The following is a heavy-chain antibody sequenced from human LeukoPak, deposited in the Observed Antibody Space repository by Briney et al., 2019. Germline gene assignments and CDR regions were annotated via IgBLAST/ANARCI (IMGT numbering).Heavy chain of an antibody. V-gene: IGHV1-8*03. CDR1: GSTFTSYD. CDR2: MNTNSGNT. CDR3: SRVGVRWLRRKYYFDY. D-gene: IGHD6-19*01. J-gene: IGHJ4*02. Sequence: ASVKVSCKASGSTFTSYDINWVRQATGQGLEWMGWMNTNSGNTVYAQKFQGRVTITRNTSISTAYMELSSLRSEDTAVYYWSRVGVRWLRRKYYFDYWGQGTLVTVSS.